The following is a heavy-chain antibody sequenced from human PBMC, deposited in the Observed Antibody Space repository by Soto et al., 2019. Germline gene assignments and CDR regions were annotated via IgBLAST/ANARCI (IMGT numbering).Heavy chain of an antibody. CDR2: VSTYTGHT. Sequence: ASLKGSCKASGYTFVTYAISWVRPARGQGLEWMGWVSTYTGHTNYAQNFQGRLTLTTDTATSTAYMELRSLRSDDTAVYYCARNSGTYSDDVADFDHWGQGTLVTVSS. D-gene: IGHD1-26*01. J-gene: IGHJ4*02. CDR3: ARNSGTYSDDVADFDH. V-gene: IGHV1-18*01. CDR1: GYTFVTYA.